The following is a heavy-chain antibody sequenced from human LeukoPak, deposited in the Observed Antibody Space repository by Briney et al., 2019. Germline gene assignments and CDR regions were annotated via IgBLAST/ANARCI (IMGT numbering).Heavy chain of an antibody. CDR3: AKPTSDSGSYYPHLDY. CDR2: FDPEDGET. J-gene: IGHJ4*02. Sequence: ASVKVSCKVSGYTFTKLSINWVRQATGQGLEWMGGFDPEDGETVYAQKFQGRVTMTGNTSTDTAYMELSSLRSEDTAVYYCAKPTSDSGSYYPHLDYWGRGTLVTVSS. V-gene: IGHV1-24*01. CDR1: GYTFTKLS. D-gene: IGHD1-26*01.